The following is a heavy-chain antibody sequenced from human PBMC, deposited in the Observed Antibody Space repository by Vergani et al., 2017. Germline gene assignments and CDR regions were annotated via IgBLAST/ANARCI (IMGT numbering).Heavy chain of an antibody. V-gene: IGHV1-69*02. D-gene: IGHD2-15*01. J-gene: IGHJ4*02. CDR2: IIPILGIA. CDR1: GGTFSSYT. Sequence: QVQLVQSGAEVKKPGSSVKVSCKASGGTFSSYTISWVRQAPGQGLEWKGRIIPILGIANYAQKFQGRVTITADKSTSTAYMELSSLRFEDTAVYYCARILCSGGSRYFWYWGQGTLVTVSS. CDR3: ARILCSGGSRYFWY.